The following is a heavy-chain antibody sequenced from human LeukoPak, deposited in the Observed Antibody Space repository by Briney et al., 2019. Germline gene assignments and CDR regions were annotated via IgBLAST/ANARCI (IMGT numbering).Heavy chain of an antibody. CDR2: IYYSGST. Sequence: SETLSLTCTVSGGSISSYYWSWIRQPPGKGLEWIGYIYYSGSTNYNPSLKSRVTISVDTSKNQFSLKLSSVTAADTAVYYCAREGDPYSGSPGPAFDIWGQGTMVTVSS. CDR3: AREGDPYSGSPGPAFDI. CDR1: GGSISSYY. V-gene: IGHV4-59*01. D-gene: IGHD1-26*01. J-gene: IGHJ3*02.